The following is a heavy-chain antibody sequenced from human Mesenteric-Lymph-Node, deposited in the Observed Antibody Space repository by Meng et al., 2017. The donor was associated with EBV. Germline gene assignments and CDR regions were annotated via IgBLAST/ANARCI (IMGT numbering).Heavy chain of an antibody. D-gene: IGHD3-10*01. J-gene: IGHJ4*02. CDR2: VYWEDYK. Sequence: QMSLSEYAHMLLQHPRTLTLTCTSTGSLLTTSGVGVGWIRQPPGKALEWLALVYWEDYKRYSPSLKNRLTITKDTSKEQVVLTMSNRDPVDTATYFCAHIYMGSGSYYSSPLDYWGQGSLVTVSS. CDR1: GSLLTTSGVG. V-gene: IGHV2-5*02. CDR3: AHIYMGSGSYYSSPLDY.